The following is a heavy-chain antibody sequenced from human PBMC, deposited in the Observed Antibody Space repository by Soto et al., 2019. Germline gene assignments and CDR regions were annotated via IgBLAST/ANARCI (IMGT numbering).Heavy chain of an antibody. D-gene: IGHD6-6*01. CDR3: ARGAVKQQLVSYYYYGMDV. J-gene: IGHJ6*02. CDR1: GGTFSSYA. Sequence: QVQLVQSGAEVKKPGSSVKVSCKASGGTFSSYAISWVRQAPGQGLEWMGGIIPIFGTANYAQKFQGRVTITADESTSTAYMELSSLRSEDTAVYYCARGAVKQQLVSYYYYGMDVWGQGTTVTXSS. CDR2: IIPIFGTA. V-gene: IGHV1-69*12.